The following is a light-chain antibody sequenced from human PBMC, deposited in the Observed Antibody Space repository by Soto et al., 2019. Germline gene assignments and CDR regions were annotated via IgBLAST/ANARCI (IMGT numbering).Light chain of an antibody. CDR3: QHYHRNMWS. CDR2: GAS. J-gene: IGKJ1*01. V-gene: IGKV1-5*01. Sequence: DIQMTQSPSTLSASVGGRVTIACRASQSVGTWVAWYQQKPGKAPKLLIFGASNLESGVPSRFSGSGTGTQFPLHLATLQPDDSATYVCQHYHRNMWSFGPGTKV. CDR1: QSVGTW.